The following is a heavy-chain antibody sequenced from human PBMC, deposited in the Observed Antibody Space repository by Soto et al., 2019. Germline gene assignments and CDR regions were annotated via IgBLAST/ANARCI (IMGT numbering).Heavy chain of an antibody. D-gene: IGHD2-2*01. CDR2: ISAYNGNT. CDR3: ARDRIVLVPPAMAALAP. Sequence: QVQLVQSGAEVKKPGASVKVSCKASGYTFTSYGISWVRQAPGQGLEWMGWISAYNGNTNYAQKLQCRVTMTTDTSTSTAQRELRSLRSDDTALYYWARDRIVLVPPAMAALAPWGQGTLVTVSS. CDR1: GYTFTSYG. J-gene: IGHJ5*02. V-gene: IGHV1-18*01.